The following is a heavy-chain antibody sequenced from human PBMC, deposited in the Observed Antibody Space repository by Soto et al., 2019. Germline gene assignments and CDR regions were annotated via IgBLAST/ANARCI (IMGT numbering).Heavy chain of an antibody. CDR1: GFTFSSYW. D-gene: IGHD2-15*01. J-gene: IGHJ4*02. V-gene: IGHV3-7*01. CDR2: IKQDGSEK. Sequence: GGSLRLSCAASGFTFSSYWMSWVRQAPGKGLEWVANIKQDGSEKYYVDSVKGRFTISRDNAKNSLYLQMNSLRAEDTALYYCARDNRYCSGGSCSRLGLSVYYFDYWGQGTLVTVSS. CDR3: ARDNRYCSGGSCSRLGLSVYYFDY.